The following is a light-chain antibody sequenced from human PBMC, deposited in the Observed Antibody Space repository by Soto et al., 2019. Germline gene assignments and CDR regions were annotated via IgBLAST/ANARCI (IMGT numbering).Light chain of an antibody. CDR3: LQYHSSWT. Sequence: IQLTHSPSSLSASVGDRVSITCRASQAIRDDLGWYQKKPGKAPKLLIFAASRLERGVPSRFSGSGSGTDFTLTISSLQPEDFATYYCLQYHSSWTFGQGTKVDIK. V-gene: IGKV1-6*02. J-gene: IGKJ1*01. CDR1: QAIRDD. CDR2: AAS.